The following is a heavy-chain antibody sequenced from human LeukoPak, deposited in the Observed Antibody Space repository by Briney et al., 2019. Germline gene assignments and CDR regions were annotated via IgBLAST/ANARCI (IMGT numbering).Heavy chain of an antibody. CDR1: GYTFNNYG. J-gene: IGHJ5*02. CDR2: VTSYNGDT. D-gene: IGHD3-9*01. CDR3: AKDWHILTGRNCFDP. Sequence: PVASVRVSCKASGYTFNNYGISWVRQAPGQGLEWMGWVTSYNGDTNYAQKFQGRVTMSTDTSTSTAYMELRSLGFDDTAIYYCAKDWHILTGRNCFDPWGQGTLVTVSS. V-gene: IGHV1-18*01.